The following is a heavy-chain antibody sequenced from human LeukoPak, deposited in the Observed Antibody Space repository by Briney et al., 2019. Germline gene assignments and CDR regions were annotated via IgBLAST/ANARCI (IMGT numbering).Heavy chain of an antibody. Sequence: SQTLSLTCAISGDRVSSNSAAWNWIRQSPSRGLEWLGRTYYRSKWYNDYAVSVKSRITINPDTSKNQFSLQLNSVTPEDTAVYYCARVSQVVAAVAGTSILGFDYWGQGTLVTVSS. D-gene: IGHD6-19*01. CDR3: ARVSQVVAAVAGTSILGFDY. CDR2: TYYRSKWYN. CDR1: GDRVSSNSAA. J-gene: IGHJ4*02. V-gene: IGHV6-1*01.